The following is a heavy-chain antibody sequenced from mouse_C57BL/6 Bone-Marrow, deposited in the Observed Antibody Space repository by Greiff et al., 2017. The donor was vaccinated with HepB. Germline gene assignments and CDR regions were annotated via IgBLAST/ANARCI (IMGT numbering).Heavy chain of an antibody. CDR2: IYPRDGTS. D-gene: IGHD3-2*02. V-gene: IGHV1-85*01. CDR1: GYTFTNYD. J-gene: IGHJ3*01. CDR3: ARGGTAQALFAY. Sequence: QVQLQQSGPELVKPGTSVKLSCKASGYTFTNYDINWMKQRPGQGLEWIGWIYPRDGTSKYNEKFKGKATLTVDTTSSTTYMEFHSLTSEDSAVYFWARGGTAQALFAYGGQGTRVTVAA.